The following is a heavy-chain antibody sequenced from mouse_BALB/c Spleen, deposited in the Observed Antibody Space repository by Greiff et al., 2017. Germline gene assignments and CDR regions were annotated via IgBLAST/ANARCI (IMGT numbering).Heavy chain of an antibody. CDR3: AIMITTYFDY. V-gene: IGHV5-6*01. J-gene: IGHJ2*01. Sequence: EVKLVESGGDLVKPGGSLKLSCAASGFTFSSYGMSWVRQTPDKRLEWVATISSGGSYTYYPDSVKGRFTISRDNAKNTLYLQMSSLKSEDTAMYYCAIMITTYFDYWGQGTTLTVSS. D-gene: IGHD2-4*01. CDR1: GFTFSSYG. CDR2: ISSGGSYT.